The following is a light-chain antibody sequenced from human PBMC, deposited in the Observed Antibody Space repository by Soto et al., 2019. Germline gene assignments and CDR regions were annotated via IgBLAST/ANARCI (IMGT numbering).Light chain of an antibody. CDR2: GAS. Sequence: EIVLTQSPGTLSLSPGERATLSCRASESVSTSYLAWYQQKTGQAPRLLIYGASGRATGIPDRFSVSASGTDFTLAINRLEPEDFSVYYCQHYGTSALFGPGTKVDIK. J-gene: IGKJ3*01. V-gene: IGKV3-20*01. CDR3: QHYGTSAL. CDR1: ESVSTSY.